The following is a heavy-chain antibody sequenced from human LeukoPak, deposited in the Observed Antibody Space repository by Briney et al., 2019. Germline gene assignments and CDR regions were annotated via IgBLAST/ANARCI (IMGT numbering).Heavy chain of an antibody. CDR2: INPNSGGT. CDR3: ARVSGYDWESFYDY. Sequence: GASVKVSCKASGYTFTGYYMHWVRQAPGQGLEWMGWINPNSGGTNYAQKFQGRVTMTRDTSISTAYMELSRLRSDDTAMYYCARVSGYDWESFYDYWGQGSLVTVSS. CDR1: GYTFTGYY. V-gene: IGHV1-2*02. J-gene: IGHJ4*02. D-gene: IGHD5-12*01.